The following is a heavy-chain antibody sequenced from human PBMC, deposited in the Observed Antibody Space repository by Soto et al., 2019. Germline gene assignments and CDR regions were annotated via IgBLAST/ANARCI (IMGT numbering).Heavy chain of an antibody. CDR1: GFTFSNYG. CDR2: ISSDGSNK. D-gene: IGHD6-13*01. Sequence: PGGSLRLSCAASGFTFSNYGMDWVRQAPGKGPEWVAVISSDGSNKYYADSVKGRFTISRDNSKNTLHLQMNSLRADDTAVYYCARHFWGDSSWYVGNWFDPWGQGTLVTVSS. J-gene: IGHJ5*02. CDR3: ARHFWGDSSWYVGNWFDP. V-gene: IGHV3-30*03.